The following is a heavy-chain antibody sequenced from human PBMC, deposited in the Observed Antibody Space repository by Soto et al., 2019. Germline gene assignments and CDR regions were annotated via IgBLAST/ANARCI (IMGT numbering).Heavy chain of an antibody. CDR2: INHSGST. CDR1: GGSFSGYY. D-gene: IGHD3-10*01. J-gene: IGHJ4*02. CDR3: AREVVGGSKYLVQ. V-gene: IGHV4-34*01. Sequence: SETLSLTCAVYGGSFSGYYWSWVRQPPGKGLEWIGEINHSGSTNYNPYLKSRVTISVDTSKNQFSLKLSSVTAANTAVYYRAREVVGGSKYLVQRGQVTLVTVSS.